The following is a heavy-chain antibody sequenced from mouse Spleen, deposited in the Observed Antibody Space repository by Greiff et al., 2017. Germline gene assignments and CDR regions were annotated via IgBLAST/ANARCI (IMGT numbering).Heavy chain of an antibody. Sequence: DVHLVESGGGLVQPGGSLKLSCATSGFTFSDYYMYWVRQTPEKRLEWVAYISNGGGSTYYPDTVKGRFTISRDNAKNTLYLQMSRLKSEDTAMYYCARHTDAMDYWGQGTSVTVSS. V-gene: IGHV5-12*02. D-gene: IGHD1-1*01. CDR1: GFTFSDYY. CDR2: ISNGGGST. CDR3: ARHTDAMDY. J-gene: IGHJ4*01.